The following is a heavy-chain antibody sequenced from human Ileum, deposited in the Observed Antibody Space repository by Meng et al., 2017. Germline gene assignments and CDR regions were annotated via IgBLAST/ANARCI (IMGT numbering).Heavy chain of an antibody. D-gene: IGHD5-18*01. Sequence: SCAASGFTFSSYAMHWVRQAPGKGLEWVAVISYDGSNKYYADSVKGRFTISRDNSKNTLYLQMNSLRAEDTAVYYCASGYVDTAMVTFDYWGQGTLVTVSS. J-gene: IGHJ4*02. CDR2: ISYDGSNK. CDR3: ASGYVDTAMVTFDY. CDR1: GFTFSSYA. V-gene: IGHV3-30*04.